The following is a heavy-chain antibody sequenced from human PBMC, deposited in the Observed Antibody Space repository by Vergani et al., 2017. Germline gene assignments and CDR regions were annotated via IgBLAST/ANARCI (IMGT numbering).Heavy chain of an antibody. CDR3: ARDYGDYVGYYYGMDV. J-gene: IGHJ6*02. D-gene: IGHD4-17*01. Sequence: EVQLVESGGGFVQPGVSLRLSCAASGFTFSSYWMSWVRQAPGKGLEWVANIKQDGSEKYYVDSVKGRFTISRDNAKNSLYLQMNSLRAEDTAVYYCARDYGDYVGYYYGMDVCGQGTTVTVSS. CDR2: IKQDGSEK. CDR1: GFTFSSYW. V-gene: IGHV3-7*01.